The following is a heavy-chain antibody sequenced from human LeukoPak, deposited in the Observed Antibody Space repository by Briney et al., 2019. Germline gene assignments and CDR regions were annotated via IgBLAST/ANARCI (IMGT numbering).Heavy chain of an antibody. Sequence: GASVKVSCKASGYTFTGYYMLWVRQAPGQGLEWMGWINPNSGGTNYAQKFQGRVTMTRDTSISTAYMELSRLRSDDTAVYYCARDRFGPSGSYYWDAFDIWGQGTMVTVSS. D-gene: IGHD3-10*01. CDR3: ARDRFGPSGSYYWDAFDI. V-gene: IGHV1-2*02. CDR2: INPNSGGT. J-gene: IGHJ3*02. CDR1: GYTFTGYY.